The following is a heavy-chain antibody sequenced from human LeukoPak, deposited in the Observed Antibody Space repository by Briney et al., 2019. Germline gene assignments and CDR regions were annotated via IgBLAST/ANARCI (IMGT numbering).Heavy chain of an antibody. J-gene: IGHJ4*02. Sequence: ASVKVSCKASGYTFTSYGISWVRQAPGQGLEWMGWISAYNGNTNYAQKLQGRVTMTTDTSTSTAYMELRSLRSDDTAVYYCVREGDCSGGSCYWETDYWGQGTLVTVSS. CDR1: GYTFTSYG. V-gene: IGHV1-18*01. D-gene: IGHD2-15*01. CDR3: VREGDCSGGSCYWETDY. CDR2: ISAYNGNT.